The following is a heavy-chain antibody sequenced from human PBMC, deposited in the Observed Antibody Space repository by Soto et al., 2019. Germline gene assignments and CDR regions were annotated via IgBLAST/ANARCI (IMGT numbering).Heavy chain of an antibody. Sequence: EVQMLESGGGLVHPGGSLRLSCAASGFTFSNYAMNWVRQAPGKGLEWVSSISGSGRNTYYADSVKGRLTISRDSSKNTPYLQMNSPRVEDTGVYYCAKVLNGSGSFTSYYHYGMDVWGQGTTVTVSS. CDR1: GFTFSNYA. D-gene: IGHD3-10*01. V-gene: IGHV3-23*01. CDR2: ISGSGRNT. CDR3: AKVLNGSGSFTSYYHYGMDV. J-gene: IGHJ6*02.